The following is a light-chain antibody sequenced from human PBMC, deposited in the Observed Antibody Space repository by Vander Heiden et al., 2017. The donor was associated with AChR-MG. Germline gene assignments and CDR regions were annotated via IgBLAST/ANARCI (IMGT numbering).Light chain of an antibody. CDR1: QGVSNN. CDR3: QQYNNWPYT. V-gene: IGKV3-15*01. Sequence: EIVLTLSPSTLSASPGERATLSCRASQGVSNNLAWYQQKPGQAPRLLMYDASTWATGIPARFSGSGSGTDFTLTISRLQSEDFAVYYCQQYNNWPYTFGQGTKLEIK. CDR2: DAS. J-gene: IGKJ2*01.